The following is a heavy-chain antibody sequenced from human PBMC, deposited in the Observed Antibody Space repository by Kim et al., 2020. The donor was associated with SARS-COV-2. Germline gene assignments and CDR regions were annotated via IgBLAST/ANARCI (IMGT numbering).Heavy chain of an antibody. CDR2: IRSKANSYAT. Sequence: GGSLRLSCAASGFTFSGSAMHWVRQASGKGLEWVGRIRSKANSYATAYAASVKGRFTISSDDSKNTAYLQMNSLKTEDTAVYYCTRTMYSSSWYYYYYGMDVWGQGTTVTVSS. D-gene: IGHD6-13*01. CDR3: TRTMYSSSWYYYYYGMDV. CDR1: GFTFSGSA. V-gene: IGHV3-73*01. J-gene: IGHJ6*02.